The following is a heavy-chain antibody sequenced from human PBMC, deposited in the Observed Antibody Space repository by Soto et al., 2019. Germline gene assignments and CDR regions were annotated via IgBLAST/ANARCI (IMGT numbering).Heavy chain of an antibody. V-gene: IGHV3-30*18. CDR2: ISYDGSNK. D-gene: IGHD3-9*01. Sequence: QVQLVESGGGVVQPGRSLRLSCAASGFTFSSYGMHWVRQAPGKGLEWVAVISYDGSNKYYADSVKGRFTISRDNSKNTLYLQMNSLRAEDTAVYYCAKERITSGGLTGYHDPYYYYGMDVWGQGTTVTVSS. J-gene: IGHJ6*02. CDR3: AKERITSGGLTGYHDPYYYYGMDV. CDR1: GFTFSSYG.